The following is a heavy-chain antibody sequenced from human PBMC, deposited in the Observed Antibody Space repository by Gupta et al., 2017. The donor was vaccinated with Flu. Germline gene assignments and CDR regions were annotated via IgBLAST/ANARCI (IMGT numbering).Heavy chain of an antibody. J-gene: IGHJ5*02. D-gene: IGHD3-10*01. CDR1: GGSFSSYY. Sequence: QIRLQESGPGLAKPSETLCLTCNVSGGSFSSYYWSWIRQPPGKGLEWIGHVYYTGSTNYNPSLKSRVTMSVDTSKKQFSLQMDSLTAADTAVYYCARGPVRNWFDPWGQGTLVTVSS. V-gene: IGHV4-59*03. CDR3: ARGPVRNWFDP. CDR2: VYYTGST.